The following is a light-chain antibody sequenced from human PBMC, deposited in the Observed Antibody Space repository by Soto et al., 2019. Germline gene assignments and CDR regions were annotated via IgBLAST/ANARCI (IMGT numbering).Light chain of an antibody. J-gene: IGLJ2*01. CDR2: EVS. V-gene: IGLV2-14*01. CDR1: SSDVGTYDY. CDR3: SSSTSFSTLI. Sequence: QSALTQPASVSGSPGQSITISCTGTSSDVGTYDYVSWYQHHPGKAPKLIIYEVSNRPSGVSHRFSGSKSGKTASLTISGLQAEEEAAYYCSSSTSFSTLIFGGGTKLTVL.